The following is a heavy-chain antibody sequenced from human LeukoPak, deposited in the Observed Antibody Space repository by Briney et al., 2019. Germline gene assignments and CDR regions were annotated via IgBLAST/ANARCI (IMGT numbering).Heavy chain of an antibody. CDR3: ARREKQWLVKVIPNNWFDP. J-gene: IGHJ5*02. CDR1: GFTFSSYW. D-gene: IGHD6-19*01. Sequence: GSLRLSCAASGFTFSSYWMSWIRQPPGKGLEWIGEINHSGSTNYNPSLKSRVTISVDTSKNQFSLKLSSVTAADTAVYYCARREKQWLVKVIPNNWFDPWGQGTLVTVSS. CDR2: INHSGST. V-gene: IGHV4-34*01.